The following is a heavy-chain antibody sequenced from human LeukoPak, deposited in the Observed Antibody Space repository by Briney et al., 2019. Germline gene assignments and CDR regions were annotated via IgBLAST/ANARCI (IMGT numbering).Heavy chain of an antibody. CDR1: GGSFSGYY. V-gene: IGHV4-34*01. CDR2: INHSGST. Sequence: PSETLSLTCAVYGGSFSGYYWSWIRQPPGSGLEWIGEINHSGSTNYNPSLKSRVTISVDTSKNQFSLKLSSVTAADTAVYYCALYNWNDVGAFDIWGQGTMVTVSS. CDR3: ALYNWNDVGAFDI. J-gene: IGHJ3*02. D-gene: IGHD1-20*01.